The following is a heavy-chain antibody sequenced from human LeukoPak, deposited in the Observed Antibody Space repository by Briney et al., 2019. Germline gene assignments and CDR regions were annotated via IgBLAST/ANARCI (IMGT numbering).Heavy chain of an antibody. Sequence: GRSLRLSCAASGFTVSSNYMSWVRQAPGKGLEWVSVIYSGGSTYYADSVKGRFTISRDNSKNTLYLQMNSLRAEDTAVYYCARVRSSGWYDYWGQGTLVTVSS. D-gene: IGHD6-19*01. CDR2: IYSGGST. CDR3: ARVRSSGWYDY. CDR1: GFTVSSNY. V-gene: IGHV3-66*01. J-gene: IGHJ4*02.